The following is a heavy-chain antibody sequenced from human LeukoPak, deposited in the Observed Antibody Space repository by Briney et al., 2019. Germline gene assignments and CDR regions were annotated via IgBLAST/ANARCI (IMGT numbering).Heavy chain of an antibody. Sequence: GGSLRLSCAASGFTFSSYWMSWVRQAPGEGLEWVAAVSGSGGRTYYADSVKGRFTISRDNFKNTLFLQMNSLRAEDTAVYYCVKDSVYWGQGTLVTVSS. CDR1: GFTFSSYW. CDR2: VSGSGGRT. D-gene: IGHD3-10*01. J-gene: IGHJ4*02. CDR3: VKDSVY. V-gene: IGHV3-23*01.